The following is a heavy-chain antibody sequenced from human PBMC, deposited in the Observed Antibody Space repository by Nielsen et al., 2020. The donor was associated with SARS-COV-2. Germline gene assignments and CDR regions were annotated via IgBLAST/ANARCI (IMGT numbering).Heavy chain of an antibody. D-gene: IGHD6-13*01. V-gene: IGHV4-39*07. J-gene: IGHJ4*02. Sequence: SETLSLTCTVSGGSISSSSYYWGWIRQPPGKGLEWIGEINHSGSTNYNPSLKSRVTISVDTSKNQFSLKLSSVTAADTAVYYCARDPYPRTVYSSSWSRSDYWGQGTLVTVSS. CDR2: INHSGST. CDR3: ARDPYPRTVYSSSWSRSDY. CDR1: GGSISSSSYY.